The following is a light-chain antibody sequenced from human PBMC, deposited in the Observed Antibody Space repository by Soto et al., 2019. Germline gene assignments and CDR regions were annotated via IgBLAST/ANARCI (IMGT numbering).Light chain of an antibody. V-gene: IGKV3-20*01. J-gene: IGKJ1*01. CDR3: QRYCCPSWT. CDR2: GAS. Sequence: EIVLPQSPGTLSLSPGERATLSCRASQSVTSNYLAWYQQKPGQAPRLLIFGASSRATGIADKFSGSGSGTDFTLTISRLEPDYFAVYYCQRYCCPSWTFGRGTRVEIK. CDR1: QSVTSNY.